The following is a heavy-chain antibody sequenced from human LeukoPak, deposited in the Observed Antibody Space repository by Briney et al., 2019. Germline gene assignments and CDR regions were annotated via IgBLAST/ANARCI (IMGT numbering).Heavy chain of an antibody. Sequence: GGSQRLSCAASGFTFSNYWMSWVRQAPGKGLEWVANIKEDGSEKYYVDSVKGRFTISRDNARNSLYLQMNSLRVEDTAVYYCASGRQLGYWGQGTLVTVSS. CDR1: GFTFSNYW. J-gene: IGHJ4*02. CDR3: ASGRQLGY. V-gene: IGHV3-7*01. CDR2: IKEDGSEK. D-gene: IGHD6-13*01.